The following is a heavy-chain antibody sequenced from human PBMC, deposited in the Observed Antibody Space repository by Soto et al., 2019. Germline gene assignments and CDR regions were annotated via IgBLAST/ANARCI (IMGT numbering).Heavy chain of an antibody. CDR1: GGSISSGDYY. CDR3: ARTVTTIPDNWFDP. CDR2: IYSNGST. J-gene: IGHJ5*02. Sequence: SETLSLTCTVSGGSISSGDYYWSLIRQPPGKGLEWIGYIYSNGSTYYNPSLKSRVTISVDTSKNQFSLKLSSVTAADTAVYYCARTVTTIPDNWFDPWGQGTLVTVSS. V-gene: IGHV4-30-4*01. D-gene: IGHD4-17*01.